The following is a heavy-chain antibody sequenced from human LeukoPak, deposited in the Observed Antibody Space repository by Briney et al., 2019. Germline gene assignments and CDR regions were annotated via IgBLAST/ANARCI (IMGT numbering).Heavy chain of an antibody. D-gene: IGHD2-2*01. J-gene: IGHJ4*02. V-gene: IGHV1-2*02. CDR2: INPNSGGT. CDR3: ARSGLVVVPAGED. Sequence: ASVKVSCKASGYTFTGYYMHWVRQAPGQGLEWMGWINPNSGGTNYAQKFQGRVTMTRDTSISTAYMELSRLRSDDTAVYYCARSGLVVVPAGEDWGQGTLVTVSS. CDR1: GYTFTGYY.